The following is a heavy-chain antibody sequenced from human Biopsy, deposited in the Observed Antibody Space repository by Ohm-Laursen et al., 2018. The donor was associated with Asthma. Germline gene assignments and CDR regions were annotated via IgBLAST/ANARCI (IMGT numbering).Heavy chain of an antibody. Sequence: TLSLTCRVSGGYTGSSDHHWAWIRQSPGKGLEWIGFVFYSGTTHYSRSLERRVSISIDTATNEFSMKLWSVTPADTAVYFCARVVSYGDIYFGIDVWGPGNTVVVS. CDR2: VFYSGTT. CDR3: ARVVSYGDIYFGIDV. J-gene: IGHJ6*02. D-gene: IGHD4-17*01. CDR1: GGYTGSSDHH. V-gene: IGHV4-30-4*01.